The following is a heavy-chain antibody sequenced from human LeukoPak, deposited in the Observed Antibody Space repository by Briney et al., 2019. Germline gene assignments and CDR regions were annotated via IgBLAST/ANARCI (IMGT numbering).Heavy chain of an antibody. CDR1: GFTFSDYY. D-gene: IGHD1-7*01. CDR3: GRDFGLIGTKRSFDI. J-gene: IGHJ3*02. CDR2: ISGTGTTI. Sequence: GGSLRLSCAASGFTFSDYYMGWIRQAPGEGLEWLSYISGTGTTIFYADSVKGRFTISRDNAKNSLDPQMNSLRAEDTAVYFCGRDFGLIGTKRSFDIWGQGTMVTVSS. V-gene: IGHV3-11*01.